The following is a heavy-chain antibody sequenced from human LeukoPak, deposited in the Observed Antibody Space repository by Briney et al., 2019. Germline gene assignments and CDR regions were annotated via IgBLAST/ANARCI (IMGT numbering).Heavy chain of an antibody. Sequence: PGGSLRLSCAASGFTFSSYGMHWVRQAPGKGLEWVAFIRYDGSNKYYADSAKGRFTISRDNSKNTLYLQMNSLRAEDTAVYYCAKDGIDVWGSYYYFDYWGQGTLVTVSS. J-gene: IGHJ4*02. CDR3: AKDGIDVWGSYYYFDY. V-gene: IGHV3-30*02. D-gene: IGHD3-16*01. CDR2: IRYDGSNK. CDR1: GFTFSSYG.